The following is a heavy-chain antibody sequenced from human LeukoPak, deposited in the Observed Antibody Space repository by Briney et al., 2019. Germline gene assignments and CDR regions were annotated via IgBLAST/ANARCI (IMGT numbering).Heavy chain of an antibody. Sequence: ASVKVSCKASGYTFTGYYMHWVRQAPGQGLEWMGWINPNSGGTNYAQKLQGRVTMTRDTSISTAYMELSRLRSDDTAVYYCARARDYGDYYNWFDPWGQGTLVTVSS. D-gene: IGHD4-17*01. V-gene: IGHV1-2*02. CDR3: ARARDYGDYYNWFDP. CDR2: INPNSGGT. CDR1: GYTFTGYY. J-gene: IGHJ5*02.